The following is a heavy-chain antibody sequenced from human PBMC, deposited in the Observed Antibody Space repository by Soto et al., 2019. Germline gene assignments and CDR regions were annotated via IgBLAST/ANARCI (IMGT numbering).Heavy chain of an antibody. V-gene: IGHV4-39*01. J-gene: IGHJ4*02. CDR2: IYNSAST. Sequence: SETLSLTCTVSGGSVNSTNYNWGWIRQPPGKGLERIGSIYNSASTYYNPSLKSRVTISVDTSRNQFSLNLNSVTAADTAMYFCGRVVIAATPHRDVDFWGQGTLVTVYS. CDR3: GRVVIAATPHRDVDF. CDR1: GGSVNSTNYN. D-gene: IGHD2-15*01.